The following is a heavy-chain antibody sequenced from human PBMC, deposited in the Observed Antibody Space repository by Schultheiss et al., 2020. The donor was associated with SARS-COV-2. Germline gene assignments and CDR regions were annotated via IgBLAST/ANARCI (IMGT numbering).Heavy chain of an antibody. CDR2: ISDSDDNT. CDR3: ARDLGSIAAR. V-gene: IGHV3-21*01. J-gene: IGHJ4*02. CDR1: GFTFSRSV. D-gene: IGHD6-6*01. Sequence: GESLKISCAASGFTFSRSVMSWVRQAPGKGLEWVSAISDSDDNTYYADSVKGRFTISRDNAKNSLYLQMNSLRAEDTAVYYCARDLGSIAARWGQGTLVTVSS.